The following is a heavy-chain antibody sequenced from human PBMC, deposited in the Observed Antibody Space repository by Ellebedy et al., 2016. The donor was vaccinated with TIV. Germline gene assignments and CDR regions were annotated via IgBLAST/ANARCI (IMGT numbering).Heavy chain of an antibody. D-gene: IGHD1-26*01. CDR2: MNPNSGNT. Sequence: ASVKVSCXASGYTFTSYDINWVRQATGQGLEWMGWMNPNSGNTGYAQNFQGRVTMTRDASISTAYMDLSSLRSDDTAVYYCARDDVGASNSFDYWGQGTLVTVSS. CDR3: ARDDVGASNSFDY. V-gene: IGHV1-8*01. J-gene: IGHJ4*02. CDR1: GYTFTSYD.